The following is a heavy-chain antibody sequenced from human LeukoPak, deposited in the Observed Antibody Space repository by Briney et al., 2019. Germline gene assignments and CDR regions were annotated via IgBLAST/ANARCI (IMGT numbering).Heavy chain of an antibody. CDR2: ISTYTGNS. Sequence: ASVKVSCKASGYTFSNYVLTWVRQAPGQGLEWMGRISTYTGNSNYAQKFQGRVTMTEDTSTDTAYMELSSLRSEDTAVYYCAVDIVARTDYWGQGTLVTVSS. CDR1: GYTFSNYV. CDR3: AVDIVARTDY. J-gene: IGHJ4*02. V-gene: IGHV1-18*01. D-gene: IGHD5-12*01.